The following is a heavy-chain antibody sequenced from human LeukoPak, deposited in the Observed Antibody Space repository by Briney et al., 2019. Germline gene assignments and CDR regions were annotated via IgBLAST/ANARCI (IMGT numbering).Heavy chain of an antibody. CDR1: GFTFSGYG. Sequence: PGGSLRLSCAASGFTFSGYGMSWVRQAPGKGLEWVSAISGSGGSTYYADSVKGRFTISRDNSKNTLYLQMNSLRAEDTAEYYCAKGGRYYDILTGYYSLLYYFDYWGQGTLVTVSS. D-gene: IGHD3-9*01. V-gene: IGHV3-23*01. J-gene: IGHJ4*02. CDR2: ISGSGGST. CDR3: AKGGRYYDILTGYYSLLYYFDY.